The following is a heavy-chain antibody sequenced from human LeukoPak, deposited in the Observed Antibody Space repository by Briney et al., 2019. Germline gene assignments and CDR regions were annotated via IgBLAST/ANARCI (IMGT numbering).Heavy chain of an antibody. D-gene: IGHD2-2*01. CDR1: GFTFSRYA. CDR2: INTDSSDI. CDR3: ARDTFQPGLIDS. J-gene: IGHJ4*02. Sequence: GGSLRLSCAASGFTFSRYAMNWVRQAPGKGLEWVSYINTDSSDIHYADSVKGRFTISRDNARNTLYLLLSSLRAEDSAVYYCARDTFQPGLIDSWGQGTLVTVSS. V-gene: IGHV3-21*05.